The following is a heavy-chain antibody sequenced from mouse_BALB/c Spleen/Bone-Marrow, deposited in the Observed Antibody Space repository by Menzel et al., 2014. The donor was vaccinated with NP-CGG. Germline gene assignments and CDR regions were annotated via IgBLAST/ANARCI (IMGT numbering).Heavy chain of an antibody. CDR3: TQGY. CDR2: IYPGSGST. V-gene: IGHV1S22*01. Sequence: LQQPGSELVRPGASVKLSCKASGYTFTSYWMHWVKQRPGQGLEWIGNIYPGSGSTNYDEKFKSKATLTVDTSSSTAYMQLSSLTSEDSAVYYCTQGYWGRGTTLTVSS. CDR1: GYTFTSYW. J-gene: IGHJ2*01.